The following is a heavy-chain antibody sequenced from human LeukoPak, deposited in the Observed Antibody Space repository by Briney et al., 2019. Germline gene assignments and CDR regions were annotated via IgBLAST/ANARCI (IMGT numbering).Heavy chain of an antibody. D-gene: IGHD6-19*01. J-gene: IGHJ4*02. V-gene: IGHV4-59*11. Sequence: SETLSLTCIVSGGSISSHYWTWIRQPQGKGLEYIGYIYYSGNTNYNPSLKSRVTISVDRSKNQFSLKLTSVTAEDTAVYYCARINSGWYFDYWGQGTLVTVSS. CDR3: ARINSGWYFDY. CDR2: IYYSGNT. CDR1: GGSISSHY.